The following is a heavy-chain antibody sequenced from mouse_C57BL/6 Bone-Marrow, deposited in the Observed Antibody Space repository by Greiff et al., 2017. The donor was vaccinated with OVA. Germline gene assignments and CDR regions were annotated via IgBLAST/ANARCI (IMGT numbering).Heavy chain of an antibody. J-gene: IGHJ3*01. CDR3: ASPDPWFAY. CDR2: IDPENGDT. V-gene: IGHV14-4*01. Sequence: VQLKESGAELVRPGASVKLSCTASGFNIKDDYMHWVKQRPEQGLEWIGWIDPENGDTEYASKFQGKATITADTSSNTAYLQLSSLTSEDTAVYYCASPDPWFAYWGQGTLVTVSA. CDR1: GFNIKDDY.